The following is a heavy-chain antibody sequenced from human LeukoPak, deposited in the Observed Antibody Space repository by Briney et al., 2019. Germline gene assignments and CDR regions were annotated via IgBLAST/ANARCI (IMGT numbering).Heavy chain of an antibody. CDR3: EKDREWGSYPPYYFDY. D-gene: IGHD3-16*02. CDR2: IKEDGSEK. J-gene: IGHJ4*02. Sequence: GGSLRLSCAASGFTSSTYWMSWVRQAPGKGLEWVANIKEDGSEKNYVDSLKGRFTISRDNAKNSLYLQMNSLRAEDTAVYYCEKDREWGSYPPYYFDYWGQGTLVTVSS. V-gene: IGHV3-7*01. CDR1: GFTSSTYW.